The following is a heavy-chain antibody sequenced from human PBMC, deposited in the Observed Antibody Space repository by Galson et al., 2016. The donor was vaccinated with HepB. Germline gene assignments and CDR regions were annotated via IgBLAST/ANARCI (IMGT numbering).Heavy chain of an antibody. CDR1: GGSISSSNW. D-gene: IGHD6-13*01. J-gene: IGHJ4*02. Sequence: ETQSLTCAVSGGSISSSNWWSWVRQPPGKGLEWIGEIYHSGSSNYNPSLKSRVTISVDKSKNQVSLKLNSVTAADTAVYYCARGVAAAGHFDYWGQGTLVTVSS. CDR3: ARGVAAAGHFDY. V-gene: IGHV4-4*02. CDR2: IYHSGSS.